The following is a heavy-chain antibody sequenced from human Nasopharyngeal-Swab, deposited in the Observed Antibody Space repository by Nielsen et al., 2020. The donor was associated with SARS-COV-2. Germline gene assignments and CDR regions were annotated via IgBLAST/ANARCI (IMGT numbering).Heavy chain of an antibody. J-gene: IGHJ6*02. V-gene: IGHV5-51*01. CDR1: GYSFTTYW. Sequence: GSLRLSCKGSGYSFTTYWIGWVRQMPGKGLEWMGIIYPGGSNTRYSPSFQGQVTISVDKYSSTAYLQWSSLKASDTAIYYCARPMRPMGHYYFGMDVWGQGTTVTVSS. D-gene: IGHD1-26*01. CDR3: ARPMRPMGHYYFGMDV. CDR2: IYPGGSNT.